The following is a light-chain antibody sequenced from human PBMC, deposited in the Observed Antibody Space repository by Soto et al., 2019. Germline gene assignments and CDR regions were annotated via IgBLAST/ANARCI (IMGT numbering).Light chain of an antibody. CDR2: WAS. CDR3: LQDYNYPYT. V-gene: IGKV4-1*01. CDR1: QNVLYSSNNKNY. Sequence: DIVMTQSPDSLAVSLGERATINCKSSQNVLYSSNNKNYLAWYQQKLGQPPKLLIRWASTRESGVPDRFSGSGSGTDFTLTISSLQPEDFATYYCLQDYNYPYTFGQGTKVDIK. J-gene: IGKJ2*01.